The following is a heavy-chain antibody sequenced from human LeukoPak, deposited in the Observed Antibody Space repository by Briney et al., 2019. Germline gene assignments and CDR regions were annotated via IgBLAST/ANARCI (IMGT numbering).Heavy chain of an antibody. J-gene: IGHJ3*02. CDR2: ISGSGGTT. D-gene: IGHD2-15*01. CDR3: AKDGYCSAGSCFSANDAFDI. CDR1: GFTFSSSA. Sequence: PGGSLRLSCAASGFTFSSSAMSWVRQAPGKGLEWVSVISGSGGTTYYADSVKGRFTISRDNSKNTLYLQMNSLRAEDAAVYYCAKDGYCSAGSCFSANDAFDIWGQGTMVTVSS. V-gene: IGHV3-23*01.